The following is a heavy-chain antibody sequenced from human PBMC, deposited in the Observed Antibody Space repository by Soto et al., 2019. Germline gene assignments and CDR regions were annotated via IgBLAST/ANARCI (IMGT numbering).Heavy chain of an antibody. J-gene: IGHJ6*02. Sequence: GSSVKVSCKASGYTFTGYYMHWVRQAPGQGLEWMGWINPNSGGTNYAQKFQGWVTMTRDTSISTAYMELSRLRSDDTAVYYCARERMVVAATQYYYYYGMGVWVQWTTVSVSS. D-gene: IGHD2-15*01. CDR2: INPNSGGT. CDR3: ARERMVVAATQYYYYYGMGV. V-gene: IGHV1-2*04. CDR1: GYTFTGYY.